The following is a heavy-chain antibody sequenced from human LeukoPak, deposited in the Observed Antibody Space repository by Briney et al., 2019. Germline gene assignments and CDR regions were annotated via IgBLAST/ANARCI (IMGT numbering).Heavy chain of an antibody. CDR2: MNPNSGNT. D-gene: IGHD4-17*01. J-gene: IGHJ4*02. Sequence: ASVKVSCKASGYTFTSYDINWVRQATGQGLEWMGWMNPNSGNTGYAQKLQGRVTMTTDTSTSTAYMELRSLRSDDTAVYYCASYGDYMFDYWGQGTLVTVSS. CDR3: ASYGDYMFDY. V-gene: IGHV1-8*01. CDR1: GYTFTSYD.